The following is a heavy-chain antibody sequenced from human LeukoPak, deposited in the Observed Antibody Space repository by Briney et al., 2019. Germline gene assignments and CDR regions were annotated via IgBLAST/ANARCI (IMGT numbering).Heavy chain of an antibody. J-gene: IGHJ4*02. V-gene: IGHV3-7*01. Sequence: GGSLRLSCAASGLTFSSYWMSWVRQAPGKGLEWVANIKQDGSEKDYVDSVKGRFTISRDNARKLLFLQMNSLRAEDTALYYCARDGYGLGIYYDRFDSWGQGTPVTVSS. CDR2: IKQDGSEK. CDR1: GLTFSSYW. CDR3: ARDGYGLGIYYDRFDS. D-gene: IGHD3-16*01.